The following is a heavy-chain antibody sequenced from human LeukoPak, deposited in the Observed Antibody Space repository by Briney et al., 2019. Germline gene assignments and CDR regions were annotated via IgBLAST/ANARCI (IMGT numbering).Heavy chain of an antibody. CDR1: GGSFSGYY. J-gene: IGHJ4*02. V-gene: IGHV4-34*01. CDR3: ARVDSSGWYCDY. D-gene: IGHD6-19*01. CDR2: INHGGST. Sequence: SETLSLTCAVYGGSFSGYYWSWIRQPPGKGLEWIGEINHGGSTNYNPSLKSRVTISVDTSKNQFSLKLSSVTAADTAVYYCARVDSSGWYCDYWGQGTLVTVSS.